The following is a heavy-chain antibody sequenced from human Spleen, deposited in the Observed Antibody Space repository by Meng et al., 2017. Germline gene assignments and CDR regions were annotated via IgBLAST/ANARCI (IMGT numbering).Heavy chain of an antibody. D-gene: IGHD3-22*01. V-gene: IGHV1-2*06. CDR2: INPKSGDT. CDR3: ARGGYYDVS. J-gene: IGHJ5*02. Sequence: ASVKVSCKASGYTFPDYWLHWVRRAPGQGLEWMGRINPKSGDTHYAQRFQGRVTMTTDTSTSTAYMELRSLRSDDTAVYYCARGGYYDVSWGQGTLVTVSS. CDR1: GYTFPDYW.